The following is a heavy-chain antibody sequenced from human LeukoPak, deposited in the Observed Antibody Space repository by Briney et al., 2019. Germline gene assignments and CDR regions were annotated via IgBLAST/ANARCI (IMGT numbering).Heavy chain of an antibody. D-gene: IGHD5-18*01. V-gene: IGHV1-69*04. J-gene: IGHJ3*02. CDR3: ASTAMENDAFDI. Sequence: SVKVSCKASGGTFSSYAISWVRQAPGQGLEWMGRIIPILGIANYAQKFQGRVTITADKSTSTAYMELSSLRSEDTAVYYCASTAMENDAFDIWGQGTMVTVSS. CDR1: GGTFSSYA. CDR2: IIPILGIA.